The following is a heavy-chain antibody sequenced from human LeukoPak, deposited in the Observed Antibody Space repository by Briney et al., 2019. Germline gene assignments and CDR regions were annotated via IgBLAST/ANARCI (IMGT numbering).Heavy chain of an antibody. CDR1: GFTFGSYA. V-gene: IGHV3-23*01. J-gene: IGHJ4*02. D-gene: IGHD7-27*01. CDR2: ISGSGGST. Sequence: GGSLRLSCAAPGFTFGSYAMSWVRQAPGKGLEWVSSISGSGGSTYYADSVKGRFTFSRDNSMNTLYLQMNSLRAEDTAVYYCAKALGVNYFDYWGQGTLVTVSS. CDR3: AKALGVNYFDY.